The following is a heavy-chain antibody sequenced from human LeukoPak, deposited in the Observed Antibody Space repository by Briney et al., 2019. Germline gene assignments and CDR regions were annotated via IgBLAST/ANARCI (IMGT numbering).Heavy chain of an antibody. V-gene: IGHV4-59*01. J-gene: IGHJ5*02. Sequence: KPSETLSLTCTVSGGSISSYYWSWIRQPPGKGLEWIGYIYYSGSTNYNPSLKSRVTISVDTSKNQFSLKLSSVTAADTAVYYCARVGGEKQYNWNYGSVNWFDPWGQGTLVTVSS. CDR1: GGSISSYY. D-gene: IGHD1-7*01. CDR2: IYYSGST. CDR3: ARVGGEKQYNWNYGSVNWFDP.